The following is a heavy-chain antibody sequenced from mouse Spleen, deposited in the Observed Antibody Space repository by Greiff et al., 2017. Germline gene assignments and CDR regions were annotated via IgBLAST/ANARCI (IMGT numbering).Heavy chain of an antibody. CDR2: IYPGDGDT. Sequence: QVQLQQSGAELVKPGASVKISCKASGYAFSSYWMNWVKQRPGKGLEWIGQIYPGDGDTNYNGKFKGKATLTADKSSSTAYMQLSSLTSEDSAVYFCAIIYYGNYPFAYWGQGTLVTVSA. CDR1: GYAFSSYW. D-gene: IGHD2-1*01. J-gene: IGHJ3*01. CDR3: AIIYYGNYPFAY. V-gene: IGHV1-80*01.